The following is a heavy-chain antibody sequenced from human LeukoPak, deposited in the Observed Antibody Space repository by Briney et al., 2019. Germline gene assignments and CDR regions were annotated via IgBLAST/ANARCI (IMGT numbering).Heavy chain of an antibody. CDR3: ARTTMVRGTYYMDV. CDR1: GGSIGSYY. J-gene: IGHJ6*03. CDR2: IYYSGYT. V-gene: IGHV4-59*01. D-gene: IGHD3-10*01. Sequence: SETLSLTCTVSGGSIGSYYWSWIRQPPGKGLEWIGYIYYSGYTNYNPSLKSRVTISVDTSKNQFSLKLSSVTAADTAVYYCARTTMVRGTYYMDVWGKGTTVTISS.